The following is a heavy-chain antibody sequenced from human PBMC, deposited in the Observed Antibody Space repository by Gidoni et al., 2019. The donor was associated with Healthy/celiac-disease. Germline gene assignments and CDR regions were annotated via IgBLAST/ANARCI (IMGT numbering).Heavy chain of an antibody. D-gene: IGHD3-22*01. CDR3: TRENYYDSSGYYYP. V-gene: IGHV3-73*02. CDR1: GFTFSGSA. J-gene: IGHJ5*02. CDR2: IRSKANSYAT. Sequence: EVPLVESGGGLVQPGGSLKLSCAASGFTFSGSAMHWVRQASGKGLEWVGRIRSKANSYATAYAASVKGRFTISRDDSKNTAYLQMNSLKTEDTAVYYCTRENYYDSSGYYYPWGQGTLVTVSS.